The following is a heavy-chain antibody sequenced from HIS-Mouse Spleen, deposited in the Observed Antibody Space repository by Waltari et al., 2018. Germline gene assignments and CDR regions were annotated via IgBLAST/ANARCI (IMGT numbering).Heavy chain of an antibody. D-gene: IGHD7-27*01. CDR3: ARATKLGMGAFDI. Sequence: EVQLVESGGGLVKPGGSLRLSCAAPGFTSSSLSMNWVRKAPGKGLEWVSSISSSSSYIYYADSVKGRFTISRDNAKNSLYLQMNSLRAEDTAVYYCARATKLGMGAFDIWGQGTMVTVSS. CDR1: GFTSSSLS. CDR2: ISSSSSYI. V-gene: IGHV3-21*01. J-gene: IGHJ3*02.